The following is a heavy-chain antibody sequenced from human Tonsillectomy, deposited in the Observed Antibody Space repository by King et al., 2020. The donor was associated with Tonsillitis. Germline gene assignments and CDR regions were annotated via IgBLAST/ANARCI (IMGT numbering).Heavy chain of an antibody. J-gene: IGHJ6*03. CDR3: ARLSATGTHGYYYYYMDV. D-gene: IGHD1-1*01. V-gene: IGHV4-34*01. CDR2: INHSGST. CDR1: GGSFSGYY. Sequence: VQLQQWGAGLLKPSETLSLTCAVYGGSFSGYYWSWIRQPPGKGLEWIGEINHSGSTNYNPSLKSRVTISVDTSKNQFSLKLSSVTAADTAVYYCARLSATGTHGYYYYYMDVWGEGTTVTVSS.